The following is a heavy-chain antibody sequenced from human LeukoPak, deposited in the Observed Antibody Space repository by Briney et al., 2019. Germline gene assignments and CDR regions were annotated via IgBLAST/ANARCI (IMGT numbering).Heavy chain of an antibody. J-gene: IGHJ4*02. CDR3: GTSRTLDY. CDR1: GFTFSSYE. Sequence: GGSLRLSCAASGFTFSSYEMNWVRQAPGKGLEWVSYISSSGSTIYYADSVKGRFTISRDNAKNSLYLQMNSLRADDAAVYYCGTSRTLDYWGQGTLVTVSS. V-gene: IGHV3-48*03. CDR2: ISSSGSTI.